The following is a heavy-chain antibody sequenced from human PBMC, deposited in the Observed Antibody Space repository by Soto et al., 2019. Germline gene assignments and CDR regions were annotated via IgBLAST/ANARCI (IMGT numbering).Heavy chain of an antibody. Sequence: AGGSLRLSCAASGFTFSSYAMSWVRQAPGKGLEWVSAISGSGGSTYYAGSVKGRFTISRDNAKNSVHLQMNSLRAEDTAVYYCATVPWTAAASWGQGTLVTVSS. CDR2: ISGSGGST. CDR1: GFTFSSYA. J-gene: IGHJ5*02. D-gene: IGHD6-13*01. CDR3: ATVPWTAAAS. V-gene: IGHV3-23*01.